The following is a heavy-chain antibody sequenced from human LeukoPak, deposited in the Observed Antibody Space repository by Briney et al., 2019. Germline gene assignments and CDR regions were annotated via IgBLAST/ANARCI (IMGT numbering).Heavy chain of an antibody. CDR2: ISAYNGNT. Sequence: ASVKVSCKASGYTFTSYDINLVRQATGQGLEWMGWISAYNGNTNYAQKLQGRVTMTTDTSTSTAYMELRSLRSDDTAVYYCARAYGSGSYYPFDYWGQGTLVTVSS. CDR1: GYTFTSYD. D-gene: IGHD3-10*01. J-gene: IGHJ4*02. V-gene: IGHV1-18*01. CDR3: ARAYGSGSYYPFDY.